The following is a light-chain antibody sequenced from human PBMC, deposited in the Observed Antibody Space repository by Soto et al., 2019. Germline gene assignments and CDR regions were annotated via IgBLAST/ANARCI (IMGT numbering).Light chain of an antibody. V-gene: IGKV3-20*01. J-gene: IGKJ1*01. CDR1: QSVSSSY. CDR3: QQYGSSRWT. Sequence: EIVLTQSPGTLSLSPGGRATLSCRASQSVSSSYLAWYQQKPGQAPRLVIYGASSRATGIPDRFSGSGSGTDFTITISRLEPEDFAVYYCQQYGSSRWTFGQGTTVDIK. CDR2: GAS.